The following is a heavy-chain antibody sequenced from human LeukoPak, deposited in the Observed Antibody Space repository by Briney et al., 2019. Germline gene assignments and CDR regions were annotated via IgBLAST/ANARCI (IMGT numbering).Heavy chain of an antibody. J-gene: IGHJ4*02. Sequence: GASVKVSCKASGYTFTNYQMHWVRQAPGQGLEWMGIINPSGGSTSDAQQFQGRVTMTRDTSTGTVYMELSSLRSEDTAVYYCARRAYSGTYPLGYWGQGTLVTVSS. CDR2: INPSGGST. CDR3: ARRAYSGTYPLGY. CDR1: GYTFTNYQ. V-gene: IGHV1-46*01. D-gene: IGHD1-26*01.